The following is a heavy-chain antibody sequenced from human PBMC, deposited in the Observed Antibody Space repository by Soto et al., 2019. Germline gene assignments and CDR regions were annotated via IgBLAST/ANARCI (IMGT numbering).Heavy chain of an antibody. D-gene: IGHD3-10*01. CDR1: GFTFSNAW. Sequence: EVQLVESGGGLVKPGGSLRLSCAASGFTFSNAWMTWVRQAPGKGLEWVGRIKSKTDGGTTDYAAPVKGRFTVSRDDSKNTLYLQMNSLQTEDTAMYYCTTHTNYYGSGSYPNWGQGTLVTVSS. CDR2: IKSKTDGGTT. CDR3: TTHTNYYGSGSYPN. V-gene: IGHV3-15*01. J-gene: IGHJ4*02.